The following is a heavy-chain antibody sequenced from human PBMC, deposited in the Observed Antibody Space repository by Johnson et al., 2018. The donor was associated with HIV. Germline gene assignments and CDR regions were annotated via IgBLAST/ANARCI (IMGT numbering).Heavy chain of an antibody. CDR2: ISGSGGNT. Sequence: VQLVESGGGLVQPGGSLRLSCAASGFTFSSYAMSWVRQAPGKGLEWVSAISGSGGNTYYADYVRGRFTISRDNSKNTLYLQMNSLRAEDTAVYYCATYYYDSSGYSYAFDIWGQGTMVTVSS. D-gene: IGHD3-22*01. V-gene: IGHV3-23*04. J-gene: IGHJ3*02. CDR1: GFTFSSYA. CDR3: ATYYYDSSGYSYAFDI.